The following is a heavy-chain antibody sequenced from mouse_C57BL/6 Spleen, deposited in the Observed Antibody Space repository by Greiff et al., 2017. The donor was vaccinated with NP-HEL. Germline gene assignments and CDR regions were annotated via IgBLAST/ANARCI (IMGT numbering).Heavy chain of an antibody. J-gene: IGHJ4*01. CDR1: GYTFTGYW. V-gene: IGHV1-9*01. Sequence: VQLQQSGAELMKPGASVKLSCKATGYTFTGYWIEWVKQRPGHGLEWIGEILPGSGSTNYNEKFKGKATFTADTSSNTAYMQLSSLTTEDSAIYYCAKFVYYDYDEDYYAMDYWGQGTSVTVSS. CDR3: AKFVYYDYDEDYYAMDY. CDR2: ILPGSGST. D-gene: IGHD2-4*01.